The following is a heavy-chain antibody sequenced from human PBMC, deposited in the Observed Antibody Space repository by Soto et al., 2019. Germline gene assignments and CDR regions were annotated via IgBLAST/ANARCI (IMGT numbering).Heavy chain of an antibody. D-gene: IGHD5-18*01. V-gene: IGHV4-30-4*01. CDR3: ARALIQLWPHYYYGMDV. Sequence: LSLTCTVSGGSISSGDYYWSWIRQPPGKGLEWIGYIYYSGTTYYNPSLKSRVTISVDTSKNQFSLKVSSVTAADTAVYYCARALIQLWPHYYYGMDVWGQGTTVTAP. CDR2: IYYSGTT. CDR1: GGSISSGDYY. J-gene: IGHJ6*02.